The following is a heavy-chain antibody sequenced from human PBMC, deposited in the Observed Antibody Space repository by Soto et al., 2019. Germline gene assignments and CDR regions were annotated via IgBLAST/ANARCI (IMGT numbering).Heavy chain of an antibody. D-gene: IGHD4-17*01. J-gene: IGHJ3*02. CDR2: IYYSGST. V-gene: IGHV4-31*03. Sequence: QVQLQESGPGLVKPSQTLSLTCTVSGGSISSGGYYWSWIRQHPGKGLEWIGYIYYSGSTYYNPSLKSRVTISVDTSKNQFSLKLSSVTAADTAVYYCARGMTDYGDYSRRGMEGHDAFDIWGQGTMVTVSS. CDR1: GGSISSGGYY. CDR3: ARGMTDYGDYSRRGMEGHDAFDI.